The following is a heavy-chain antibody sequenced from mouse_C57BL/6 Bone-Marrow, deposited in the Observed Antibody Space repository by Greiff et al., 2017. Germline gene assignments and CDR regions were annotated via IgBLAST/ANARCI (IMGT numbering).Heavy chain of an antibody. CDR2: IDPENGDT. J-gene: IGHJ3*01. V-gene: IGHV14-4*01. CDR3: SYTWFAY. D-gene: IGHD2-12*01. Sequence: VQLQQSGAELVRPGASVKLSCTASGFNIKDDYMHWVKQRPEQGLEWIGWIDPENGDTEYASKFQGKATITADTSSNPAYLQLSSLTSEDTAVYYCSYTWFAYWGQGALVTVSA. CDR1: GFNIKDDY.